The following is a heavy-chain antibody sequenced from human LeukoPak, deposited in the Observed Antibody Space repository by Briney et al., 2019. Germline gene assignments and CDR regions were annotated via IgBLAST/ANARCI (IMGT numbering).Heavy chain of an antibody. D-gene: IGHD6-13*01. CDR1: GFTFTDHY. V-gene: IGHV3-11*04. Sequence: GGSLRLSCVASGFTFTDHYMSWVRQAPGKGLEWVSYISSGGDIIYYADSVKGRFTISRDNAKNSLYLQMNSLRAEDTAVYYCARDPRIAAAGNTYYFDYWGQGTLVTVSS. CDR2: ISSGGDII. J-gene: IGHJ4*02. CDR3: ARDPRIAAAGNTYYFDY.